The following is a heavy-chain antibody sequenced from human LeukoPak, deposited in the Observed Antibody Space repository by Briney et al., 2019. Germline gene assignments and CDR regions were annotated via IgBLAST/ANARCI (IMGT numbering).Heavy chain of an antibody. CDR3: ARGAAIVPVLGY. CDR1: GYTFTSYA. D-gene: IGHD2-2*02. J-gene: IGHJ4*02. V-gene: IGHV1-3*01. Sequence: ASVKVSCKASGYTFTSYAMHWVRQAPGQRLEWMGWINAGNGNTKYSQKFQGRVTITRDTSASTAYMELSSLRSEDTAVYYCARGAAIVPVLGYWGQGTLVTVSS. CDR2: INAGNGNT.